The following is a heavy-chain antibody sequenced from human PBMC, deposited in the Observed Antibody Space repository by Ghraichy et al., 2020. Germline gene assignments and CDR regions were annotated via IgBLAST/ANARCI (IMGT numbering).Heavy chain of an antibody. V-gene: IGHV3-23*01. CDR3: AKDFGYYDTSGYYAVFDY. CDR2: ISGSGGST. CDR1: GFTFSSYA. Sequence: GGSLRLSCAASGFTFSSYAMSWVRQAPGKGLEWVSVISGSGGSTYYADSVKGRFTISRDNSKNTLYLQMNSLRAEDTAVYYCAKDFGYYDTSGYYAVFDYWGQGTLVTVSS. J-gene: IGHJ4*02. D-gene: IGHD3-22*01.